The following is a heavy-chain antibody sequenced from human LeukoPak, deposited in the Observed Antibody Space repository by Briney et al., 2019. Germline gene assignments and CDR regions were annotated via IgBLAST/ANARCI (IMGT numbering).Heavy chain of an antibody. V-gene: IGHV1-18*01. CDR2: ISANYGNE. CDR3: AGITIIRGVVYSWFDP. J-gene: IGHJ5*02. CDR1: GYISTTYG. D-gene: IGHD3-10*01. Sequence: ASVKVSCKASGYISTTYGIHWVRQPRGKGRVYMGWISANYGNEHYAQKFQDRVSLITDTSKSIAYMELRNLSSDDTAVYCCAGITIIRGVVYSWFDPWGQGIQVTVSS.